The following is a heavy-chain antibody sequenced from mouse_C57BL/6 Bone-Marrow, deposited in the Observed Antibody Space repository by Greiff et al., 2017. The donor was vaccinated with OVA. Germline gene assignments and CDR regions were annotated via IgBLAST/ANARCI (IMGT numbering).Heavy chain of an antibody. D-gene: IGHD2-1*01. V-gene: IGHV14-4*01. CDR1: GFNIKDDY. Sequence: EVQLQQSGAELVRPGASVKLSCTASGFNIKDDYMHWVKQRPEQGLEWIGWIDPENGDTEYASKFQGKATITADTSSNTAYLQLSSLTSEDTAVYYCTQRTYGNYEYCDVWGTGTTVTVSS. CDR3: TQRTYGNYEYCDV. J-gene: IGHJ1*03. CDR2: IDPENGDT.